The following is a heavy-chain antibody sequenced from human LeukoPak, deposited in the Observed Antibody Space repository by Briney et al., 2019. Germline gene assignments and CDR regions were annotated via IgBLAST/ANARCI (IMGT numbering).Heavy chain of an antibody. Sequence: ASVKVSCKASGYTFTSYAMHWVRQAPGQRLEWMGWINAGNGNTKYSQKFQGRVTITADESTSTAYMELSSLRSEDTAVYYCARDLRYYYDSSGYVHFDYWGQGTLVTVSS. CDR2: INAGNGNT. CDR3: ARDLRYYYDSSGYVHFDY. V-gene: IGHV1-3*01. CDR1: GYTFTSYA. J-gene: IGHJ4*02. D-gene: IGHD3-22*01.